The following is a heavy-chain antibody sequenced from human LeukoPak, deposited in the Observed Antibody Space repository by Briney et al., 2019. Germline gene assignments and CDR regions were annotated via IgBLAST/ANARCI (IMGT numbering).Heavy chain of an antibody. CDR2: INSDGSST. V-gene: IGHV3-74*01. D-gene: IGHD3-22*01. CDR3: ARDQQDYYDSSGYYPGY. Sequence: PGGSLRLSCAAPGFTFSSYWMHWVRQAPGKGLVWVSRINSDGSSTSYADSVKGRFTISRDNAKNTLYLQMNSLRAEDTAVYYCARDQQDYYDSSGYYPGYWGQGTLVTVSS. J-gene: IGHJ4*02. CDR1: GFTFSSYW.